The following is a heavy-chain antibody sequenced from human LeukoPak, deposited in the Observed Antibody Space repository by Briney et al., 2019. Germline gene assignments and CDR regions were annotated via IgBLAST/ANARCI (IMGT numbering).Heavy chain of an antibody. J-gene: IGHJ5*02. CDR1: GGSISSYH. CDR3: VRDSDGAAQFDP. CDR2: IFASGST. V-gene: IGHV4-4*07. D-gene: IGHD6-13*01. Sequence: LETLSLTCTVSGGSISSYHWSWIRQPAGKGLEWIGHIFASGSTNYNPSLKSRVTISVDKSKNQFSLKLSSVTAADTAVYYCVRDSDGAAQFDPWGQGTLVTVSS.